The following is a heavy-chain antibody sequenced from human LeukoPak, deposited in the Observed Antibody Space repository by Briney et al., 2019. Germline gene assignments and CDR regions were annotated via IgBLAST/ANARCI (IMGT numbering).Heavy chain of an antibody. D-gene: IGHD6-13*01. CDR2: ISGSGGST. CDR3: AKWSKRSCIAAAGTRIDY. Sequence: GGSLRLSCAASGFTFSSYAMSWVRQAPGKGLEWVSAISGSGGSTYYADSVKGQFTISRDNSKNTLYLQMNSLRAEDAAVYYCAKWSKRSCIAAAGTRIDYWGQGTLVTVSS. V-gene: IGHV3-23*01. J-gene: IGHJ4*02. CDR1: GFTFSSYA.